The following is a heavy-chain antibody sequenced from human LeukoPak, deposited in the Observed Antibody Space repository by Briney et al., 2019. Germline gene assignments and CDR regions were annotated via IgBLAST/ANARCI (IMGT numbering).Heavy chain of an antibody. CDR3: ATDESGKYSSSWYFGY. V-gene: IGHV1-24*01. J-gene: IGHJ4*02. CDR1: GYTLTELS. D-gene: IGHD6-13*01. Sequence: ASVKASCKVSGYTLTELSMHWVRQAPGKGLEWMGGFDPEDGETIYAQKFQGRVTMTEDTSTDTAYMELSSLRSEDTAVYYCATDESGKYSSSWYFGYWGQGTLVTVSS. CDR2: FDPEDGET.